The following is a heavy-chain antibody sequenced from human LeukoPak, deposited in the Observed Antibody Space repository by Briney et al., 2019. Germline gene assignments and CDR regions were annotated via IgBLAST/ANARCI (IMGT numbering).Heavy chain of an antibody. D-gene: IGHD6-19*01. CDR2: FDPEDGET. CDR3: ATAHHTSLKYSSGWPVDY. CDR1: GYTLTELS. Sequence: GASVKVSCEVSGYTLTELSMHWVRQAPGKGLEWMGGFDPEDGETIYAQKFQGRVTMTEDTSTDTAYMELSSLRSEDTAVYYCATAHHTSLKYSSGWPVDYWGQGTLVTVSS. J-gene: IGHJ4*02. V-gene: IGHV1-24*01.